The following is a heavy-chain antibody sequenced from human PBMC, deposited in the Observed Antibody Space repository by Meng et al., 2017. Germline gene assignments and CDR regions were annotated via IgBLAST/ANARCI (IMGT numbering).Heavy chain of an antibody. J-gene: IGHJ6*02. V-gene: IGHV4-61*02. CDR1: GGSISSGSYY. CDR3: AGLSTGYSSGWYFPPYYYGMDV. Sequence: SETLSLTCTVSGGSISSGSYYWSWIRQPAGKGLEWIGRIYTSGSTNYNPSLKSRVTISVDTSKNQFSLKLSSVTAADTAVYYCAGLSTGYSSGWYFPPYYYGMDVWGQGTTVTVSS. CDR2: IYTSGST. D-gene: IGHD6-19*01.